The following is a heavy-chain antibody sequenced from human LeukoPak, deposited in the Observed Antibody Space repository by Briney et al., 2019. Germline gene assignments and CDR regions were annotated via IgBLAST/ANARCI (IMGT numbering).Heavy chain of an antibody. CDR3: ARRQYSSGWTNAFDI. J-gene: IGHJ3*02. V-gene: IGHV4-59*01. D-gene: IGHD6-19*01. CDR1: GGSIRRYY. Sequence: KTSETLSLTCTVSGGSIRRYYWSWIRQPPGKGLEWIGYIYYSGSTNYNPSPKSRVTLSVDTPNNQFSLKLSSVTAADTAVYYCARRQYSSGWTNAFDIWGQGTMVPVSS. CDR2: IYYSGST.